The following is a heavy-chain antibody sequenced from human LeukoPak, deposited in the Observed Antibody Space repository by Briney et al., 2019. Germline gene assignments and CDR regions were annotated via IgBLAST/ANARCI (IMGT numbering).Heavy chain of an antibody. J-gene: IGHJ4*02. CDR1: GGSISSSVYY. D-gene: IGHD3-3*01. CDR2: IHYRGNT. CDR3: ARRGAIFGVVVFDY. V-gene: IGHV4-39*01. Sequence: PSETLSLTCSVSGGSISSSVYYWGWIRQPPGKGLEWIGSIHYRGNTYYNASLKRRVTISVDTSKNQFSLKLTSVTAADTAVYYCARRGAIFGVVVFDYWGQGTLVTVSS.